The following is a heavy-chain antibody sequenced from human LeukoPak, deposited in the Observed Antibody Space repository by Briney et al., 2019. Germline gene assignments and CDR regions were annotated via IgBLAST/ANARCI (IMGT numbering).Heavy chain of an antibody. V-gene: IGHV1-46*04. CDR2: INPSGGST. CDR1: GYIFTNHF. J-gene: IGHJ6*02. Sequence: GASVKVSFKASGYIFTNHFMHWVRQAPGRGLEWMGIINPSGGSTDYAQKLQDRVTMTRDTSTSTVYMELSSLRSEDTAVYYCARGSSLWFGEFFGMDVWGQGTTVTVSS. D-gene: IGHD3-10*01. CDR3: ARGSSLWFGEFFGMDV.